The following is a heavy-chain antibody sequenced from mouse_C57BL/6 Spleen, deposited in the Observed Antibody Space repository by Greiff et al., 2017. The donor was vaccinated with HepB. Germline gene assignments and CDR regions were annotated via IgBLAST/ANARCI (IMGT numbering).Heavy chain of an antibody. CDR1: GFTFSSYA. J-gene: IGHJ3*01. CDR2: ISDGGSYT. CDR3: ARGQGDYDWFDY. D-gene: IGHD2-4*01. V-gene: IGHV5-4*01. Sequence: EVQVVESGGGLVKPGGSLKLSCAASGFTFSSYAMSWVRQTPEKRLEWVATISDGGSYTYYPDNVKGRVTISRDNAKNNLYLQMSHLKSEDTAMYYCARGQGDYDWFDYWGQGTLVTVSA.